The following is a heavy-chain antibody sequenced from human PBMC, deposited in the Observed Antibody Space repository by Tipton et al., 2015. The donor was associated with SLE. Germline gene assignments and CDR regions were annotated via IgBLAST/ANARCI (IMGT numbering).Heavy chain of an antibody. J-gene: IGHJ3*01. CDR1: GGTISRVGDF. CDR3: ARGVPTFSSSRRAFDV. Sequence: TLSLTCTVSGGTISRVGDFWSWIRQPAGKELEWIGHVYGSGRTNYNPSLKSRVAISVDTTKNQFSLRLSSVTAADTAVYYCARGVPTFSSSRRAFDVWGQGTLVTVSS. V-gene: IGHV4-61*09. D-gene: IGHD6-13*01. CDR2: VYGSGRT.